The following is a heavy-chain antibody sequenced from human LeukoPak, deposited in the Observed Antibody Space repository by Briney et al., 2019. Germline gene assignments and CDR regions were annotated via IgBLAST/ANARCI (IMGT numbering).Heavy chain of an antibody. D-gene: IGHD3-9*01. Sequence: PGGSLRLSCAASGFTFSDYYMSWIRQAPGKGLEWVSYISSSGSTIYYADSVKGRFTTSRDNAKNSLYLQMNSLRAEDTAVYYCARVAYDILTGYRPFDYWGQGTLVTVSS. CDR1: GFTFSDYY. J-gene: IGHJ4*02. V-gene: IGHV3-11*01. CDR2: ISSSGSTI. CDR3: ARVAYDILTGYRPFDY.